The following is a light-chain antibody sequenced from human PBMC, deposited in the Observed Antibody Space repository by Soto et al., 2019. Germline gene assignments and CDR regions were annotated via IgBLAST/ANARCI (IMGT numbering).Light chain of an antibody. Sequence: DIQMTQSPSTLSAVVGDRDPVTCRARRDISHFLAWYHQEPGQAPQLLIYAVSTLESGVPSRFSGSGSGTDFTLTISRLEPEDFAVYYCQQYGSSPWTFGQGTKVDIK. J-gene: IGKJ1*01. CDR3: QQYGSSPWT. CDR2: AVS. V-gene: IGKV1-5*01. CDR1: RDISHF.